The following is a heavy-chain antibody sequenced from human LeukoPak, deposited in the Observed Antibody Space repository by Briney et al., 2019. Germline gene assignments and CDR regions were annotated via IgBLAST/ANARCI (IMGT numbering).Heavy chain of an antibody. V-gene: IGHV4-4*07. D-gene: IGHD3-10*01. J-gene: IGHJ6*03. CDR2: IHTSGST. Sequence: SETLSLTCTVSGGSISSYYWSWIRQPAGKGLEWIGRIHTSGSTNYNPSLKSRVTMSVDTSKNQFSLKLSSVTAADTAVYYCARDQRGSGSYYTTYYYYMDVWGKGTTVTVSS. CDR1: GGSISSYY. CDR3: ARDQRGSGSYYTTYYYYMDV.